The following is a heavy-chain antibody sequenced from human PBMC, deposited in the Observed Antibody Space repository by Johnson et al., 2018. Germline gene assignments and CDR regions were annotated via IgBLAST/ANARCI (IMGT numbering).Heavy chain of an antibody. CDR2: ISSSSSYI. CDR3: ARDFYDFWSGPVDYSYYYCMDV. Sequence: VQLVESGGGLVKPGGSLRLSCAASGFTFNDHYMSWIRQAPGKGLEWVSSISSSSSYIYYADSVKGRFTISRDNAKNSLYLQMNSLRAEDTVVYYCARDFYDFWSGPVDYSYYYCMDVWGKGTTVTVSS. J-gene: IGHJ6*04. CDR1: GFTFNDHY. V-gene: IGHV3-11*06. D-gene: IGHD3-3*01.